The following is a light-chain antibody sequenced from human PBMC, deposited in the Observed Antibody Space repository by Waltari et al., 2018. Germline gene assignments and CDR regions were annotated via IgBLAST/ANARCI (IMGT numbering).Light chain of an antibody. CDR1: QSVGRT. CDR3: QHYVRLPAT. J-gene: IGKJ1*01. Sequence: EIVFTQTPGTLSLSRGERAALTCRASQSVGRTLAWYQQKPGQAPRLLIYGASNRATGIPDRFSGSGSGTDFSLTISGLEPEDFAVYYCQHYVRLPATFGQGTKVEIK. CDR2: GAS. V-gene: IGKV3-20*01.